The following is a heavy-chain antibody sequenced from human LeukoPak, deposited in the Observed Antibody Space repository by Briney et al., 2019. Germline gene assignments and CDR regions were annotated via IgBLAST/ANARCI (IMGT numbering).Heavy chain of an antibody. D-gene: IGHD3-10*01. J-gene: IGHJ4*02. Sequence: PSETLSLTCTVSGGSISSGGYYWSWVRQAPGKGLEWVANIKQDGSEKYYVDSVKGRFTISRDNAKNSLYLQMNSLRAEDTAVYYCARSRDLLWFGEYDYWGQGTLVTVSS. CDR2: IKQDGSEK. CDR3: ARSRDLLWFGEYDY. V-gene: IGHV3-7*03. CDR1: GGSISSGGYY.